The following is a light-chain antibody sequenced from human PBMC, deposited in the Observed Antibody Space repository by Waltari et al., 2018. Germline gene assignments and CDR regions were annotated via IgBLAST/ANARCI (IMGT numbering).Light chain of an antibody. J-gene: IGLJ3*02. CDR3: QTGGHGTWV. V-gene: IGLV4-69*01. CDR2: VNSDGSH. Sequence: LSLTQSPTSSASLGASVQLTCTLSSGDSSNVIAWLQQQPEKGPRFLMKVNSDGSHRKGDEIPDRFSGSSSGSERYLSISSLQSENEADYFCQTGGHGTWVFGGGTKLTVL. CDR1: SGDSSNV.